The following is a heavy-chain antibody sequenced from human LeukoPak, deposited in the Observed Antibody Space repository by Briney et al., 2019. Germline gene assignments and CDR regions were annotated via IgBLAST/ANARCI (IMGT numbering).Heavy chain of an antibody. V-gene: IGHV4-4*07. D-gene: IGHD5-12*01. J-gene: IGHJ6*03. CDR3: ARIEWLRLGVVHYYYMDV. CDR2: IYTSGST. Sequence: PSETLSLTCTVSGGSISSYYWSWIRQPAGKGLEWIGRIYTSGSTNYNPSLKSRVTMSVDTSKNQFSLKLSSVTAADTAVYYCARIEWLRLGVVHYYYMDVWGKGTTVTVSS. CDR1: GGSISSYY.